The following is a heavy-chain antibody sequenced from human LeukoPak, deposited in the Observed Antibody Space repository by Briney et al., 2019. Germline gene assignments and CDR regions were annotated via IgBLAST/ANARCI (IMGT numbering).Heavy chain of an antibody. CDR1: GGSFSGYY. CDR2: INHSGST. J-gene: IGHJ3*02. CDR3: ALTWEPASAFDI. Sequence: SETLSLTCAVYGGSFSGYYWSWIRQPPGKGLEWIGEINHSGSTNYNPSLKSRVTISVDTSKNQFSLKLSSVTAADTAVYYCALTWEPASAFDIWGQGTMVTVSS. V-gene: IGHV4-34*01. D-gene: IGHD1-26*01.